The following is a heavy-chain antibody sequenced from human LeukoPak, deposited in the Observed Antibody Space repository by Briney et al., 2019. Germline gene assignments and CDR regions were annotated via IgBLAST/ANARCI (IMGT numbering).Heavy chain of an antibody. CDR1: GFTFSNYN. V-gene: IGHV3-21*01. CDR2: ISSSSSYI. D-gene: IGHD6-13*01. CDR3: AKLAAAGTPDY. J-gene: IGHJ4*02. Sequence: GGSLRLSCTAPGFTFSNYNMNWVRQGPGKGLEWVSSISSSSSYIYYIDSVKGRFTISRDNSKNTLYLQMNSLRAEDTAVYYCAKLAAAGTPDYWGQGTLVTVSS.